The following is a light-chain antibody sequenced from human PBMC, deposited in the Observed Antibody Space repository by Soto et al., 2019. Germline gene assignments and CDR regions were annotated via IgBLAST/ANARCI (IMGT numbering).Light chain of an antibody. J-gene: IGKJ4*01. CDR3: QHYDKPPLT. CDR1: QSVSSGN. CDR2: GAS. Sequence: EIVLTQSPGTLSLSPGERATLSCRASQSVSSGNLVWYQQRPGQAPRLLIYGASSRAIGIPDRFSGSGSGTDFTLTSSRLEPEDFALYYCQHYDKPPLTFGGGTKVEIK. V-gene: IGKV3-20*01.